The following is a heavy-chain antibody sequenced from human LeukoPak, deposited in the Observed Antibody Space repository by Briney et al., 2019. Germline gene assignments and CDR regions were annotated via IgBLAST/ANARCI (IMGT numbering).Heavy chain of an antibody. CDR2: INHDGSET. CDR3: TEALNF. V-gene: IGHV3-7*01. Sequence: PGGSLRLSCAASGFTFCGAWMDWGRQAPGKGLEWGANINHDGSETYYVDSAKGRFTISRDNAKNSLYLQMDSLRVEDTAMYYCTEALNFWGQGTLVTVSS. J-gene: IGHJ4*02. CDR1: GFTFCGAW.